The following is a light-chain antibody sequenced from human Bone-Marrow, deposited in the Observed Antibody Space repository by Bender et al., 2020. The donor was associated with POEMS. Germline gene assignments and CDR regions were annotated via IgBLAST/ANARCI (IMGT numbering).Light chain of an antibody. CDR1: ALPKQF. Sequence: SYELTQTPSMSVSPGQTARITCSGDALPKQFAYWYQQKPGQAPVLMIYKDSERPSGIPERFSGSTSGTIVTLTISGVQAEDEAVYFCQSLDISGTYAVFGGGTQLTVL. J-gene: IGLJ7*01. V-gene: IGLV3-25*03. CDR2: KDS. CDR3: QSLDISGTYAV.